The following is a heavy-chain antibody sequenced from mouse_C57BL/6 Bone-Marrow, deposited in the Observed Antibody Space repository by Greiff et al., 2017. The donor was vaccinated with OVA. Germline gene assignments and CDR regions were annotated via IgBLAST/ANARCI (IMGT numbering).Heavy chain of an antibody. Sequence: QVQLQQSGAELARPGASVKMSCKASGYTFTSYTMHWVKQRPGQGLEWIGYINPSSGYTKYNQKFKDKATLTADKSSRTAYMQLSSLTSEDSAVYYCARCGYDPWFAYWGQGTLVTVSA. CDR1: GYTFTSYT. D-gene: IGHD2-2*01. CDR3: ARCGYDPWFAY. V-gene: IGHV1-4*01. CDR2: INPSSGYT. J-gene: IGHJ3*01.